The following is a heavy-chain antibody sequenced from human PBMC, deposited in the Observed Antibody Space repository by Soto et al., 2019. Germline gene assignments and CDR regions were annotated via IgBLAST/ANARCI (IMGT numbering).Heavy chain of an antibody. CDR2: ISSSSSTI. V-gene: IGHV3-48*02. CDR3: ARDYDSSDYCLDY. Sequence: EVQLVESGGGLVQPGGSLRLSCAASGFTFSSYSLNWVRQAPGKGLKWVSYISSSSSTIYYADSVKGRFTISRDNAKNSLYLQMNSLRDEDTAVYYCARDYDSSDYCLDYWGQGTLVTVSS. D-gene: IGHD3-22*01. J-gene: IGHJ4*02. CDR1: GFTFSSYS.